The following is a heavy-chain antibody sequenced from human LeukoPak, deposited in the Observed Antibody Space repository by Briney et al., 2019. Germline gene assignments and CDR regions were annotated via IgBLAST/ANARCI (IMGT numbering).Heavy chain of an antibody. V-gene: IGHV3-30*04. CDR2: ISSDGRHK. Sequence: GGSLRLSCTASGFTFASSTVHWVRQAPGRGLEWVALISSDGRHKPHGHSVKGRFNISRDNAMSTLYMQMNSLRTDDSGIYYCARWGEDQSSSTYDSVFDDWGQGALVTVSS. CDR1: GFTFASST. CDR3: ARWGEDQSSSTYDSVFDD. J-gene: IGHJ4*02. D-gene: IGHD3-10*01.